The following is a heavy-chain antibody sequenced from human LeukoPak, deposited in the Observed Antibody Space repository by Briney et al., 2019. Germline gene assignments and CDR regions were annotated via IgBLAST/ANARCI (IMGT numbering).Heavy chain of an antibody. J-gene: IGHJ4*02. CDR1: GFTFSSYA. Sequence: GGSLRLSCAASGFTFSSYAMHWVSQAPGKGLEWVAVISYDGSNKYYADSVKGRFTISRDNSKNTLYLQMNSLRAEDTAVYYCARALTRYYYGSGTYVTLGYWGQGTLVTVSS. CDR3: ARALTRYYYGSGTYVTLGY. V-gene: IGHV3-30*04. D-gene: IGHD3-10*01. CDR2: ISYDGSNK.